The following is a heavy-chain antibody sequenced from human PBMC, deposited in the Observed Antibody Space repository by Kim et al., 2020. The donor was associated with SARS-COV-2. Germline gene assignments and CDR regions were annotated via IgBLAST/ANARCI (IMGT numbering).Heavy chain of an antibody. CDR3: ARESMGTAHSGGFDF. J-gene: IGHJ4*02. D-gene: IGHD1-7*01. CDR2: TYYRSKWYD. V-gene: IGHV6-1*01. Sequence: SQTLSLTCAISGDSVSGYSASWNWIRQSPSRGLEWLGRTYYRSKWYDDYAVSVKSRVTIKPDTSKNQFSLQLNSVTPEDTAVYYCARESMGTAHSGGFDFWGQGTLVNVSS. CDR1: GDSVSGYSAS.